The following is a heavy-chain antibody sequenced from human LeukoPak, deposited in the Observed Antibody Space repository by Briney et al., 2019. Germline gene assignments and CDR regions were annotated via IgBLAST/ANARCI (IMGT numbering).Heavy chain of an antibody. CDR2: ISGSGGST. Sequence: PGGSLRLSCAASGFTFSSYSMNWVRQAPGKGLEWVSAISGSGGSTYYADSVKGRFTISRDNSKNTLYLQMNSLRAEDTAVYYCAKAKVHYDILTGFNLYYFDYWGQGTLVTVSS. J-gene: IGHJ4*02. D-gene: IGHD3-9*01. CDR3: AKAKVHYDILTGFNLYYFDY. V-gene: IGHV3-23*01. CDR1: GFTFSSYS.